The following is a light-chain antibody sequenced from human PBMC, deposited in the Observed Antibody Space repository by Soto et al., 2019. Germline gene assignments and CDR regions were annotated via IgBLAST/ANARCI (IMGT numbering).Light chain of an antibody. J-gene: IGKJ4*01. CDR2: GAS. Sequence: EVVMTQSPATVSVSPGEGVTLSCRASQTISNDLAWYQQQPGQAPRLLIYGASTRATGVPARFSGGGSGTEFTLTISILQSEDFAFYYCQQNNKWPPVTFGGGTKVEIK. V-gene: IGKV3-15*01. CDR3: QQNNKWPPVT. CDR1: QTISND.